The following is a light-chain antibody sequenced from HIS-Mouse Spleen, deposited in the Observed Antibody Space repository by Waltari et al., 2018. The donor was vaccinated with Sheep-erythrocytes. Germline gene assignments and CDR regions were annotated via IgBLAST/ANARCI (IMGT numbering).Light chain of an antibody. V-gene: IGLV3-10*01. Sequence: SYELTQPPSVSVSPGQTARITCSGAALPTKYAYWYQQKSGQAPVLVIYEDSKRPSGIPERFSGSSSGTMATLTISGAQVEDDADYYCYSTDSSGNHWVFGGGTKLTVL. CDR3: YSTDSSGNHWV. J-gene: IGLJ3*02. CDR2: EDS. CDR1: ALPTKY.